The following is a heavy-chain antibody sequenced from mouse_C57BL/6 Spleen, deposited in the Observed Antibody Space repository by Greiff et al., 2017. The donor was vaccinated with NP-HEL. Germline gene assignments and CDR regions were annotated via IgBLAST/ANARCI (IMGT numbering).Heavy chain of an antibody. V-gene: IGHV1-82*01. CDR2: IYPGDGDT. CDR1: GYAFSSSW. J-gene: IGHJ4*01. D-gene: IGHD2-2*01. CDR3: ARFGGYDDYAMDY. Sequence: LVESGPELVKPGASVKISCKASGYAFSSSWMNWVKQRPGKGLEWIGRIYPGDGDTNYNGKFKGKATLTADKSSSTAYMQLSSLTSEDSAVYFCARFGGYDDYAMDYWGQGTSVTVSS.